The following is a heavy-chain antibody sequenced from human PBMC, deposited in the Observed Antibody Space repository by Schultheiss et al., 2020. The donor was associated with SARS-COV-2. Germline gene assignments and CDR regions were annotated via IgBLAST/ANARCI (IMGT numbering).Heavy chain of an antibody. CDR3: AKDLRRITRFSGSYYGMDV. CDR2: ISGSGGST. Sequence: GESLKISCAASGFTFSSYAMSWVRQAPGKGLEWVSAISGSGGSTYYADSVKGRFTISRDNSKNTLYLQMNSLRAEDTAVYYCAKDLRRITRFSGSYYGMDVWGQGTTVTVSS. CDR1: GFTFSSYA. D-gene: IGHD3-9*01. J-gene: IGHJ6*02. V-gene: IGHV3-23*01.